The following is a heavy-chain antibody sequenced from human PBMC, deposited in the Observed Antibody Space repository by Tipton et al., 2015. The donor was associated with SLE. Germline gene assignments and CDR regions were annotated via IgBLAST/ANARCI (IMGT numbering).Heavy chain of an antibody. V-gene: IGHV4-61*01. J-gene: IGHJ6*02. CDR1: GFSVRSGYL. Sequence: TLSLTCSVAGFSVRSGYLWGWIRQPPGKGLEWIGYISYGGGTNYNPSLKSRVTMSVDTAKNQFSLKLTSVTAADTAVYYCARGMLTWRGAIVGVDVWGQGTTVNVSS. CDR3: ARGMLTWRGAIVGVDV. CDR2: ISYGGGT. D-gene: IGHD2-8*01.